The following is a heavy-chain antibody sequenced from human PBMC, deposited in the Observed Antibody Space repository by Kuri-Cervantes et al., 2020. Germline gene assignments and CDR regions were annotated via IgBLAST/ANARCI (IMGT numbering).Heavy chain of an antibody. V-gene: IGHV3-73*01. CDR3: ARGPNHGILGSGLDY. J-gene: IGHJ4*02. CDR1: GFSFNTYN. CDR2: IRSKANSYAT. D-gene: IGHD1-14*01. Sequence: GGSLRLSCAASGFSFNTYNMHWVRQASGKGLEWVGRIRSKANSYATAYAATVKGRFTISRDDSKNTAYLQMNSLRAGDTAVYYCARGPNHGILGSGLDYWGQGTLVTVSS.